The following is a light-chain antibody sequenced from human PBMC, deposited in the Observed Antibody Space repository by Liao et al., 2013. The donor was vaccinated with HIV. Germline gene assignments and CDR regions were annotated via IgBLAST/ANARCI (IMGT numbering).Light chain of an antibody. CDR1: NLDDKY. CDR2: QDV. Sequence: SYELSQPPSVSVSPGQTASITCSGDNLDDKYVSWYQQKPGQSPVLVIYQDVKRPSGIPERFSGSNSENTATLTISGTQTMDEADYYCQAWDSSTAYVFGSGTKLAVL. CDR3: QAWDSSTAYV. V-gene: IGLV3-1*01. J-gene: IGLJ1*01.